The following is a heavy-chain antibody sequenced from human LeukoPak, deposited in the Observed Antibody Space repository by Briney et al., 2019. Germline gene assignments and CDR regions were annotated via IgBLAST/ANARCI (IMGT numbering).Heavy chain of an antibody. CDR3: ARVLLSGSYYKVIDY. Sequence: SETLSLTCAVYGGSFSGYYWSWIRQPPGKGLEWIGEINHSGSTNYNPSLKSRVTISVDTSKNQFSLKLSSVTAADTAVYYCARVLLSGSYYKVIDYWGQGTLVTVSS. D-gene: IGHD1-26*01. V-gene: IGHV4-34*01. CDR1: GGSFSGYY. J-gene: IGHJ4*02. CDR2: INHSGST.